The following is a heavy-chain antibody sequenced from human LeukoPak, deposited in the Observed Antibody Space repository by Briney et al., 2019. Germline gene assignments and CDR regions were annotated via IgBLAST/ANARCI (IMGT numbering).Heavy chain of an antibody. D-gene: IGHD3-3*01. Sequence: GGSLRLSCAASGFTFSSYSMSWVRQAPGKGLEWVSAISGSGGSTYHADSVKGRFTISRDNSKNTLYLRMNSLRAEDTAVYYCAKAPNYDFWSGYYPFDYWGQGTLVTVSS. CDR1: GFTFSSYS. V-gene: IGHV3-23*01. CDR2: ISGSGGST. CDR3: AKAPNYDFWSGYYPFDY. J-gene: IGHJ4*02.